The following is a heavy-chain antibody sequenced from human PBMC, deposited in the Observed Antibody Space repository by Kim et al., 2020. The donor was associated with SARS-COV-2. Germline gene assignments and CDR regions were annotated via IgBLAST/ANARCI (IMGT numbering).Heavy chain of an antibody. CDR3: ARGSSSWDDAFDI. Sequence: SETLSLTCTVSGGSISSSSYYWGWIRQPPGKGLEWIGSIYYSGSTYYNPSLKSRVTISVDTSKNQFSLKLSSVTAADTAVYYCARGSSSWDDAFDIWGQG. V-gene: IGHV4-39*07. CDR2: IYYSGST. D-gene: IGHD6-13*01. J-gene: IGHJ3*02. CDR1: GGSISSSSYY.